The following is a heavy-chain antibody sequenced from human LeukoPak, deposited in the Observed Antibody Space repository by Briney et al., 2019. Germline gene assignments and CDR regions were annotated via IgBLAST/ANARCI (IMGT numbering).Heavy chain of an antibody. CDR1: GYTLTSYG. CDR2: ISGYNGNT. J-gene: IGHJ4*02. Sequence: GASVKVSCKASGYTLTSYGISWVRQAPGQGLEWMGWISGYNGNTKYAQNLQGRVTMTTDTSTSTAYMELRSLRSDDTAVYYCARDRPDYYDSSGYYRGYCPAFGYWGQGTLVTVSS. V-gene: IGHV1-18*01. CDR3: ARDRPDYYDSSGYYRGYCPAFGY. D-gene: IGHD3-22*01.